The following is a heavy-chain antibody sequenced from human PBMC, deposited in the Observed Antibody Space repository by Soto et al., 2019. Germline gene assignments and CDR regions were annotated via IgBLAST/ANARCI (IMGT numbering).Heavy chain of an antibody. V-gene: IGHV5-51*03. D-gene: IGHD3-10*01. CDR2: IYPGDSDT. Sequence: EVQLVQSGAEVKKPGESLKISCKGSGYSFTSYWIGWVRQMPGKGLEWMGIIYPGDSDTRYSPSFQGQVTISADKSIRTAYLQWGSLKASDTAMYYCASPYGHARKAYYYYGMDVWGQGTTVTVSS. CDR1: GYSFTSYW. CDR3: ASPYGHARKAYYYYGMDV. J-gene: IGHJ6*02.